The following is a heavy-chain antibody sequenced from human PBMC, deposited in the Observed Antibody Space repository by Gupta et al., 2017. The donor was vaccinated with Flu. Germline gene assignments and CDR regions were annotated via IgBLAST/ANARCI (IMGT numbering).Heavy chain of an antibody. CDR3: VRDHSTTWRKGNYFDY. Sequence: EVQLVESGGGLVKAGGSLRLSCAVSGFTFRSYDMNWVRQAPGKGLEWVSSISSSSSYIYYADSVKGRFTISRDNAHNSVFLQMDSLRADDTAVYYYVRDHSTTWRKGNYFDYWGQGTLVAVSS. CDR1: GFTFRSYD. CDR2: ISSSSSYI. D-gene: IGHD1-14*01. J-gene: IGHJ4*02. V-gene: IGHV3-21*06.